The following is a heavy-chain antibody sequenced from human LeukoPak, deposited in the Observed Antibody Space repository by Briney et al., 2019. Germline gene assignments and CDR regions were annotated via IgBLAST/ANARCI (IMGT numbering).Heavy chain of an antibody. Sequence: GGSLRLSCAASGFRFSSFALHWVRQAPGTGLEWVAITSSDGSDKYYADSMKGRFTISRDNSKNTLYLQMNTLRAEDTAVYYCARDQNYYGLDVWGQGTTVTVSS. V-gene: IGHV3-30-3*01. J-gene: IGHJ6*02. CDR3: ARDQNYYGLDV. CDR2: TSSDGSDK. CDR1: GFRFSSFA.